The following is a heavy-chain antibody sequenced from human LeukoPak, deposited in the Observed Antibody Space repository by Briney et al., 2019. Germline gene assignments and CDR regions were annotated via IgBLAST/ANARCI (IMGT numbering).Heavy chain of an antibody. CDR3: AKTLSSGWSGKYYFDY. V-gene: IGHV3-21*04. CDR1: GFTFSSYS. CDR2: ISSSSTYI. D-gene: IGHD6-19*01. Sequence: PGGSLRLSCAASGFTFSSYSMNWVRQAPGKGLEWVSSISSSSTYIYYADSVKGRFTISRDNAKNSLSLQMNSLRAEDTAVYYCAKTLSSGWSGKYYFDYWGQGTLVSVSS. J-gene: IGHJ4*02.